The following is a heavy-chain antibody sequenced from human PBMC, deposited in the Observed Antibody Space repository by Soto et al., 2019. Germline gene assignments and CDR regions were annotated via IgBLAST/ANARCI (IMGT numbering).Heavy chain of an antibody. CDR3: ARDPSHGSGSYLDY. J-gene: IGHJ4*02. Sequence: QPGGSLRLSCVASGFSFNNYGMHWVRQAPGKGLEWVAVIWYDGSNKYYADSVKGRFTISRDNSKNTLYLQMSSLRAEDTAVYFCARDPSHGSGSYLDYWGQGALVTSPQ. CDR1: GFSFNNYG. D-gene: IGHD3-10*01. V-gene: IGHV3-33*01. CDR2: IWYDGSNK.